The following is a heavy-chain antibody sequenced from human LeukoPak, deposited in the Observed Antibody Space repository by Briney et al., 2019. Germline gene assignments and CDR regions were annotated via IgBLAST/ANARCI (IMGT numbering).Heavy chain of an antibody. CDR1: GYTFTGYY. CDR3: AREYYDYVWGSYRYFDY. V-gene: IGHV1-2*02. J-gene: IGHJ4*02. D-gene: IGHD3-16*02. Sequence: ASVKVSCKASGYTFTGYYMHWVRQAPGQGLEWMGWINPNSGGTNYAQKFQGRVTMTRDTSINTAYMELSRLRSDDTAVYYCAREYYDYVWGSYRYFDYWGQGTLVTVSS. CDR2: INPNSGGT.